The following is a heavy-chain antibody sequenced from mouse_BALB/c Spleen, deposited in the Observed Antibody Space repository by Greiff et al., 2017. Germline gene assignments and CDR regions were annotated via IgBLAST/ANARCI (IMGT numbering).Heavy chain of an antibody. CDR1: GFTFSSYT. J-gene: IGHJ3*01. CDR3: TGDLGNDGYSWCAY. D-gene: IGHD2-3*01. Sequence: EVMLVESGGGLVKPGGSLKLSCAASGFTFSSYTMSWVRQTPEKRLEWVATISSGGSYTYYPDSVKGRFTISRDNAKNTLYLQMSSLKSEDTAMYYCTGDLGNDGYSWCAYWGQGTLVTVSA. V-gene: IGHV5-6-4*01. CDR2: ISSGGSYT.